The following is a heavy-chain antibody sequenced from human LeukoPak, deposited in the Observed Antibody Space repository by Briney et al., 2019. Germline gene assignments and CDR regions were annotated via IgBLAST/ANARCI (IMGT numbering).Heavy chain of an antibody. J-gene: IGHJ4*02. CDR1: GFTFSSYG. D-gene: IGHD2-15*01. V-gene: IGHV3-30*02. CDR2: IRYDGSNK. CDR3: AKARYDGEVMIAATDY. Sequence: GGSLRLSCAASGFTFSSYGMHWVRQAPGKGLEWVAFIRYDGSNKYYADSVKGRFTISRDNSKNTLYLQMNNLRADDTAVYYCAKARYDGEVMIAATDYWGQGTLVTVSS.